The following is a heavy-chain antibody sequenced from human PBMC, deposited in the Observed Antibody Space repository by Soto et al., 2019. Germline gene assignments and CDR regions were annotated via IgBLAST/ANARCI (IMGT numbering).Heavy chain of an antibody. J-gene: IGHJ6*02. CDR3: SGCSGGACHQNYGMDV. D-gene: IGHD2-15*01. CDR2: IRPSTSHI. CDR1: GFTFSSCT. Sequence: EVHLVESGGGLVKPGGSLRLSCAVSGFTFSSCTMNWVRQAPGKGLEWVSSIRPSTSHIYYADSVKRRFTISRDNAKHSLFLQMNSLRAEDTAVYYCSGCSGGACHQNYGMDVWGQGTTVTVSS. V-gene: IGHV3-21*01.